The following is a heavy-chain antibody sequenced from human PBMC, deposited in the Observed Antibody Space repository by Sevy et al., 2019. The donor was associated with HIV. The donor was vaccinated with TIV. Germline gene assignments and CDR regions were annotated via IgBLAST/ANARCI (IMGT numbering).Heavy chain of an antibody. CDR1: GFTFSSYG. CDR3: AKDLHALMVDP. Sequence: GGSLRLSCAASGFTFSSYGMHWVRQAPGKGLEWVAVISYDGSNKYYADSVKGRVTISRDNSKNTLYLQMNSLRAEDTAVYYCAKDLHALMVDPWGQGTLVTVSS. CDR2: ISYDGSNK. J-gene: IGHJ5*02. D-gene: IGHD6-19*01. V-gene: IGHV3-30*18.